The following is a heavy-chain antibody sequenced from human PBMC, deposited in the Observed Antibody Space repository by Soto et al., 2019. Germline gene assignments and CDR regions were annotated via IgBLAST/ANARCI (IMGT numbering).Heavy chain of an antibody. V-gene: IGHV1-69*12. J-gene: IGHJ4*02. CDR3: ARGRSYGDYGGTLDY. D-gene: IGHD4-17*01. Sequence: QVQLVQSGAEVKKPGSSVKVSCKASGGTFSSYAISWVRQAPGQGLEWMGGIIPIFGTANYAQKFQGRVTMXXDXSKXTAYMELSSLRSEDTAVYYCARGRSYGDYGGTLDYWGQGTLVTVSS. CDR1: GGTFSSYA. CDR2: IIPIFGTA.